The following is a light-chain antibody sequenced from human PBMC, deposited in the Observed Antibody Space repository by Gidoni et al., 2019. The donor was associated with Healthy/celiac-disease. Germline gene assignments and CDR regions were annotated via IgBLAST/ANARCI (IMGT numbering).Light chain of an antibody. Sequence: QSVLTQPPSVSAAPGQKVTISCYGSSSNIGNNYVSWYQPLPGTAPKLLIYDNNKRPSGIPDRFSGSKSGTSATLGITGLQTGDEADYYCGTWDSSLSVRVFGGGTKLTVL. V-gene: IGLV1-51*01. J-gene: IGLJ3*02. CDR2: DNN. CDR1: SSNIGNNY. CDR3: GTWDSSLSVRV.